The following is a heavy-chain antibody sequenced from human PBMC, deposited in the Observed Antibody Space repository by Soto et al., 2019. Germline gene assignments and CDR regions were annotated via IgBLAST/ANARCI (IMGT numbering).Heavy chain of an antibody. CDR2: ISGSGGST. V-gene: IGHV3-23*01. Sequence: VQLLESGGGLVQPGGSLRLSCAASGFTFSSYAMSWVRQAPGKGLEWVSAISGSGGSTYYADSVKGRFTISRDNSKNTLYLQMNSLRAEDTAVYYCAKDFDYGDYDPNYFDYWGQGTLVTVSS. CDR3: AKDFDYGDYDPNYFDY. CDR1: GFTFSSYA. J-gene: IGHJ4*02. D-gene: IGHD4-17*01.